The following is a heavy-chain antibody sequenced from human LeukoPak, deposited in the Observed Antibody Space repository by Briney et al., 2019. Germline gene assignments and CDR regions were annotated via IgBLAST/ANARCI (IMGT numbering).Heavy chain of an antibody. J-gene: IGHJ3*02. V-gene: IGHV3-53*01. CDR3: ARDIVVVIAYHDAFDI. D-gene: IGHD2-21*01. CDR1: GFTVSSNY. Sequence: GGSLRLSCAASGFTVSSNYMSWVRQAPGKGLEWVSVIYSGGSTYYADSVKGRFTISRDNAKNPLYLQMNGLRAEDTAVYYCARDIVVVIAYHDAFDIWGQGTMVTVSS. CDR2: IYSGGST.